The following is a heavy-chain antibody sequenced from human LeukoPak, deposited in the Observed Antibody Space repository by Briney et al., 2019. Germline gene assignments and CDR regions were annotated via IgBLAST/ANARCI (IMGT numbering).Heavy chain of an antibody. CDR2: MYYSGST. CDR3: ARPYYYDSRIDP. V-gene: IGHV4-30-4*01. D-gene: IGHD3-22*01. CDR1: GGSISSGDYY. J-gene: IGHJ5*02. Sequence: SQTLSLTCTVSGGSISSGDYYWSWIRQPPGKGLEWIAYMYYSGSTYYNPSLKSRVTMSADTSKNQLSLKLSSVTAADTAVYYCARPYYYDSRIDPWGQGILVTVPS.